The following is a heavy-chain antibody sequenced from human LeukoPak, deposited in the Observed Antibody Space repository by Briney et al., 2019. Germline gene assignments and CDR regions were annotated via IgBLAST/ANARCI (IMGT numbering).Heavy chain of an antibody. J-gene: IGHJ6*02. CDR3: ARDYYGSGSYPIPYYYYYYGMDV. CDR2: IYSGGST. V-gene: IGHV3-66*01. D-gene: IGHD3-10*01. CDR1: GFTVSSNY. Sequence: GGSLRLSCAASGFTVSSNYMSWVRQAPGKGLEWVSVIYSGGSTYYADSVKGRFTISRDNSKNTLYLQMSSLRAEDTAVYYCARDYYGSGSYPIPYYYYYYGMDVWGQGTTVTVSS.